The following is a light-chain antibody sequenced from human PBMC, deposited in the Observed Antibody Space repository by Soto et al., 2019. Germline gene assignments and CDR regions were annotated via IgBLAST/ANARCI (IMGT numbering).Light chain of an antibody. V-gene: IGLV1-51*01. CDR1: SSDIGKNY. CDR2: DNN. Sequence: QSVLPQPPSVSAAPGQKFTISCSGSSSDIGKNYVSWYQQLPGTAPKLLIFDNNKRPSGIPARFSGSKSGTSATLGISGLQTGDDGDYYCATWDSSLRPGGVFGTGTKVTVL. CDR3: ATWDSSLRPGGV. J-gene: IGLJ1*01.